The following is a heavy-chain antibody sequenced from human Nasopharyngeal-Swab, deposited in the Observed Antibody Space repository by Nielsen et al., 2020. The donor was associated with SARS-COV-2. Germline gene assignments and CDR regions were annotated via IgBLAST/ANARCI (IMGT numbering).Heavy chain of an antibody. Sequence: SVKVSCKASGGTFSSYAISWVRQAPGQGLEWMGGIIPIFGTANYAQKFQGRVTITADESTSTAYMELSSLRSEDTAVYYCARGRPTVSTYYYGMDVWGQGTTVTVSS. J-gene: IGHJ6*02. CDR1: GGTFSSYA. CDR2: IIPIFGTA. CDR3: ARGRPTVSTYYYGMDV. D-gene: IGHD4-17*01. V-gene: IGHV1-69*13.